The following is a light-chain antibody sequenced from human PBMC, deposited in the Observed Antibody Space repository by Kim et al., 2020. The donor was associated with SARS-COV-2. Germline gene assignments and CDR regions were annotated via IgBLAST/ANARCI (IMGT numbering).Light chain of an antibody. CDR3: QQRSRWPRT. Sequence: EIVLTQSPATLSLSPGESATLSCRASQNINNWLAWYQQKPGQAPRLLIYDASNRATGFPDRFSGSGSGTDFTLTISRLEPEDFAVYYCQQRSRWPRTFGQGTKVDIK. V-gene: IGKV3-11*01. CDR2: DAS. CDR1: QNINNW. J-gene: IGKJ1*01.